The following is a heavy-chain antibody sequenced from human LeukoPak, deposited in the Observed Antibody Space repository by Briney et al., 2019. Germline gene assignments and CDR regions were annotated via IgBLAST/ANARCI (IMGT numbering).Heavy chain of an antibody. CDR2: ISWNSGSI. Sequence: LSLTCTVSGGSISSYYWSWIRQPPGKGLEWVSGISWNSGSIGYADSVKGRFTISRDNAKNSLYLQMNSLRAEDTALYYCAKDIGSSWYEGNWFDPWGQGTLVTVSS. CDR1: GGSISSYY. D-gene: IGHD6-13*01. V-gene: IGHV3-9*01. CDR3: AKDIGSSWYEGNWFDP. J-gene: IGHJ5*02.